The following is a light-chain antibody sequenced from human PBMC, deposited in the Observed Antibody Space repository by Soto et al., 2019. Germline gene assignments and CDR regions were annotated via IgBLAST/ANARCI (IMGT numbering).Light chain of an antibody. CDR3: QQRSNWHPVT. V-gene: IGKV3-11*01. Sequence: LLTSYHSTRALSRGGVDIGGCRASTSVSRQLAWYQQKPGQAPRLLIFDASDRATGIPARFSGSGSGTNFTLTISSLEHEDFAVHYCQQRSNWHPVTFGGGTKVDIK. CDR2: DAS. J-gene: IGKJ4*01. CDR1: TSVSRQ.